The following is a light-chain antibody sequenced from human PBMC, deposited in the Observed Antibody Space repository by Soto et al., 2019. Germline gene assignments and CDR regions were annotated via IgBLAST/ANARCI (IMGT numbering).Light chain of an antibody. J-gene: IGKJ2*01. V-gene: IGKV1-5*01. CDR3: QQYNSYMYT. CDR2: DAS. CDR1: QSISSW. Sequence: DIQMTQSPSTLSASVGDRVTITCRASQSISSWLAWYQQKPGKAPKLLIYDASSLESGVPSGFSGSGSGTEFTLTISSLQPDDFATYYCQQYNSYMYTFGQGTKLEIK.